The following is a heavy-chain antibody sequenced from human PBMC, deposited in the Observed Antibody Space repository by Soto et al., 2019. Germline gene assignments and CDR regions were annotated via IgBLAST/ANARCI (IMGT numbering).Heavy chain of an antibody. CDR3: ARHRYCLGGGCYHSDNWFDP. V-gene: IGHV4-39*01. Sequence: LQLQESSPGLVNPSETLSLTCNVSGGSIISSGVHWGWIRQPPGEGLEWIGSVHYSGSTYYNPSLERRVTISVDTSKYHFSLKMASVTAADTAVYSGARHRYCLGGGCYHSDNWFDPWGQGTLVTVSS. J-gene: IGHJ5*02. CDR2: VHYSGST. CDR1: GGSIISSGVH. D-gene: IGHD2-15*01.